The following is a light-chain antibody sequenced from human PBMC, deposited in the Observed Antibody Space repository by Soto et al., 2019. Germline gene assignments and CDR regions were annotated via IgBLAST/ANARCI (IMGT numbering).Light chain of an antibody. J-gene: IGLJ2*01. CDR1: SSDVGGYNY. Sequence: QSALTQPPSASGSPGQSVTISCTGTSSDVGGYNYVSWYQQHPGKAPKLMIYEVSKRPSGVPDRFSGSKSGNTASLTVSGLQAEDEADYYCSSYAGSNNSWFVVFGGGTKLTVL. CDR2: EVS. CDR3: SSYAGSNNSWFVV. V-gene: IGLV2-8*01.